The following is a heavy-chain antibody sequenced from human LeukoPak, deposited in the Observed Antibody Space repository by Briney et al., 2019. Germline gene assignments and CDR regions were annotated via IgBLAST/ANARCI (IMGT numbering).Heavy chain of an antibody. CDR1: AYTFSGYY. CDR3: ARWYYYDSSGYSVRPFDP. Sequence: SVKVSCKASAYTFSGYYLHWVRQAPGQGLEWMGGIIPIFGTANYAQKFQGRVTITADESTSTAYMELSSLRSEDTAVYYCARWYYYDSSGYSVRPFDPWGQGTLVTVSS. D-gene: IGHD3-22*01. J-gene: IGHJ5*02. CDR2: IIPIFGTA. V-gene: IGHV1-69*13.